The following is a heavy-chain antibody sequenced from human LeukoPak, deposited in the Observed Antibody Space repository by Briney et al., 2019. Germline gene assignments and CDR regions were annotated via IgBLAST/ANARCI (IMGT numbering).Heavy chain of an antibody. CDR2: ISGSGGGT. D-gene: IGHD3-10*01. Sequence: GGSLRLSCAVSGITLSNYGMSWVHLAPDKGLEWVAGISGSGGGTHYADSVKGRFTISRDNSKNTLYLQLNTLRAEDTAVYFCAKRGVVIRVFLVGFHKEAYYFDSWGQGALVTVSS. V-gene: IGHV3-23*01. J-gene: IGHJ4*02. CDR1: GITLSNYG. CDR3: AKRGVVIRVFLVGFHKEAYYFDS.